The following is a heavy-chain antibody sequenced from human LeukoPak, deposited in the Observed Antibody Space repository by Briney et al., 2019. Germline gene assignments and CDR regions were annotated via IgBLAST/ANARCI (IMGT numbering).Heavy chain of an antibody. J-gene: IGHJ4*02. V-gene: IGHV3-66*02. CDR3: AREKGYYFDY. CDR2: IYSGGST. CDR1: GFTVSSNY. Sequence: GGSLRLSCAASGFTVSSNYMSWVRQAPGKGLEWVSVIYSGGSTYYADSVKGRFIISRDNSKNTLYLQMNSLRAEDTAAYHCAREKGYYFDYWGQGTLVTVSS.